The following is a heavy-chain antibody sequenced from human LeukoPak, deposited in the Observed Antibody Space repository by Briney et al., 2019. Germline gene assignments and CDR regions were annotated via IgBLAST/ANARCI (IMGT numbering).Heavy chain of an antibody. CDR2: ISSSGSTI. V-gene: IGHV3-48*03. CDR3: AREREDTAAYDY. Sequence: GGSLRLSCAASGFTFSSYEMNWVRQAPGKGLEWVSYISSSGSTIYYADSVKGRFTISRDNAKNSLYLQMNGLRAEDTAVYYCAREREDTAAYDYWGQGTLVTVSS. D-gene: IGHD5-18*01. J-gene: IGHJ4*02. CDR1: GFTFSSYE.